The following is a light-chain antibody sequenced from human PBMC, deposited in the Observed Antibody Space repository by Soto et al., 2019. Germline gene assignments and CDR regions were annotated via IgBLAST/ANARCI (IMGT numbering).Light chain of an antibody. CDR2: DAS. CDR3: QQYEKSPLT. CDR1: QSVSSY. J-gene: IGKJ4*01. Sequence: EIVLTQSPATLSLSPGERATLSCRASQSVSSYLAWYQQKPGQAPRLLIYDASSRATGIPDRFSGSGSGTDFTLTISRLESEDFAVYHCQQYEKSPLTFGGGTKVDIK. V-gene: IGKV3-11*01.